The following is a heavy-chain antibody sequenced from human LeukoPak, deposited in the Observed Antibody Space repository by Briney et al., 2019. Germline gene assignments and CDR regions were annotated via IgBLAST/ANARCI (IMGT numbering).Heavy chain of an antibody. Sequence: SETQTVTCTVSGGSISSYYWSWIRQAPGKGLEWIGYIYYSGTAKYNPSLMGRVSISVDTSKNQFSLRLSSVAAADTAVYYCARHGGSYFYYWGQGTLVTVSS. CDR1: GGSISSYY. CDR2: IYYSGTA. CDR3: ARHGGSYFYY. D-gene: IGHD1-26*01. J-gene: IGHJ4*02. V-gene: IGHV4-59*08.